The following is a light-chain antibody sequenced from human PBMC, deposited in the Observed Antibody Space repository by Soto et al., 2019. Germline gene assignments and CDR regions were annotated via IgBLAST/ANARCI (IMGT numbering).Light chain of an antibody. J-gene: IGKJ1*01. CDR3: QQYHNWRT. CDR2: GAS. CDR1: QSVSSD. V-gene: IGKV3-15*01. Sequence: EIVLTQSPDTLSFSPGERATLSCRASQSVSSDYLVWYQQKPGQAPRLLIYGASTRATGIPVRFSGSGSGTEFILTISSLQSEDFAVYYCQQYHNWRTFGQGTKVDIK.